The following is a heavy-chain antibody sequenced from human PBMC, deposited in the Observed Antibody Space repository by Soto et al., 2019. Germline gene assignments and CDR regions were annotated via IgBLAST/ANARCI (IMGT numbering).Heavy chain of an antibody. CDR2: IYYSGST. CDR3: ARGAGYYDILTGYSRSYYFDY. D-gene: IGHD3-9*01. Sequence: TSETLSLTCTVSGGSISSYYWSWIRQPPGKGLEWIGFIYYSGSTNYNPSLKIRATISVDTSKNQFSLKLSSVTAADTAVYYCARGAGYYDILTGYSRSYYFDYWGQGTLVTVSS. V-gene: IGHV4-59*01. CDR1: GGSISSYY. J-gene: IGHJ4*02.